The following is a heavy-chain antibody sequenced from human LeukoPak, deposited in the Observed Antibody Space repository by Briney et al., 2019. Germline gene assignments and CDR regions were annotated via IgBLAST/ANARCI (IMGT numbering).Heavy chain of an antibody. Sequence: SQTLSLTCTVSGGSITSGSYYWRWIRQPAGKGLEWIGRIHTSGSTNYNPSLKSRVTISVDTSKNQFSLKLSSVTAADTAVYYCAREVYCSSTSCPRGGYNWFDPWGQGTLVTVSS. CDR2: IHTSGST. J-gene: IGHJ5*02. D-gene: IGHD2-2*01. CDR3: AREVYCSSTSCPRGGYNWFDP. CDR1: GGSITSGSYY. V-gene: IGHV4-61*02.